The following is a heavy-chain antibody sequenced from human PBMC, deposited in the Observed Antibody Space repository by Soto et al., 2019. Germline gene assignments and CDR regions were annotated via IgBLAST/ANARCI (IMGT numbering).Heavy chain of an antibody. CDR1: GFTFSSYS. CDR2: ISSSSSYI. Sequence: EVQLVESGGGLVKPGGSLRLSCAASGFTFSSYSMNWVRQAPGKGLEWVSSISSSSSYIYYADSVKGRFTISRDNAKNSLYLQMNSLSAEDTAVYYCARDRAPYSSGPEVFDYWGQGTLVTVSS. D-gene: IGHD6-19*01. CDR3: ARDRAPYSSGPEVFDY. V-gene: IGHV3-21*01. J-gene: IGHJ4*02.